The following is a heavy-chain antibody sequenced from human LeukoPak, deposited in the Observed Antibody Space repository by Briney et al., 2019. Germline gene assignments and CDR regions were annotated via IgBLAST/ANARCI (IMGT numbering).Heavy chain of an antibody. CDR1: GFTFSSYA. V-gene: IGHV3-23*01. J-gene: IGHJ6*03. D-gene: IGHD3-22*01. CDR2: ISGSGGST. CDR3: ARDNPFYDSSGQYYMDV. Sequence: PGGSLRLSCAASGFTFSSYAMSWVRQAPGKGLEWVSAISGSGGSTYYADSVKGRFTISRDNAKNSLYLQMNSLRAEDTAVYYCARDNPFYDSSGQYYMDVWGKGTTVTVSS.